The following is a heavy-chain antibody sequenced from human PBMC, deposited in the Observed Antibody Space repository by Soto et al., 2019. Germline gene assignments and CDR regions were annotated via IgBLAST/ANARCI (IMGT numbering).Heavy chain of an antibody. CDR2: INHSGST. D-gene: IGHD2-8*02. CDR3: ARDKITGLFDA. Sequence: SETLSLTCAVYGGSFSGYYWTWIRQPPGTGLEWIGEINHSGSTNYNPSLKSRVTISVDTSKNQFSLKLTSVTAADTAVYYCARDKITGLFDAWGQGTLLTVSS. V-gene: IGHV4-34*01. J-gene: IGHJ4*02. CDR1: GGSFSGYY.